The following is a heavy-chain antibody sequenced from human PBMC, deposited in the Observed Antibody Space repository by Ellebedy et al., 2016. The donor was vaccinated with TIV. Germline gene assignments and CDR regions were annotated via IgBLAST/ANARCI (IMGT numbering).Heavy chain of an antibody. CDR2: ISYSGST. CDR3: ARGSVWDTSGYYLDH. V-gene: IGHV4-59*01. CDR1: GGSISTYY. J-gene: IGHJ4*02. Sequence: MPSETLSLTCTVSGGSISTYYWSWIRQPPGEGLEWIGCISYSGSTKYNPSLKSRVAISVDTSENQFSLKLRSVTAADTAVYYWARGSVWDTSGYYLDHWGQGTLVTVSS. D-gene: IGHD3-22*01.